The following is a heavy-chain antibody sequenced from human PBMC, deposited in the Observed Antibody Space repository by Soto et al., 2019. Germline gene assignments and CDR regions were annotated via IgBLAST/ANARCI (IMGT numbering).Heavy chain of an antibody. CDR1: GGTFSSYA. CDR2: IIPIFGTA. V-gene: IGHV1-69*06. J-gene: IGHJ4*02. CDR3: ARGVREYDSSGYYHLFDY. D-gene: IGHD3-22*01. Sequence: ASVKVSCKASGGTFSSYAISWVRQAPGQGLEWMGGIIPIFGTATYAQKFQGRVTITADKSTSTAYMELSSLRSEDTAVYYCARGVREYDSSGYYHLFDYWGQGTLVTVSS.